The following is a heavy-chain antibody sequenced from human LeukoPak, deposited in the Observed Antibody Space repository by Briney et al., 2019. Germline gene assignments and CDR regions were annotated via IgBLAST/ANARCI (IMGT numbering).Heavy chain of an antibody. V-gene: IGHV1-8*01. CDR2: VNPNSGNT. Sequence: ASVKVSCKASGYTFTSYDIHWVRQATGQGLEWMGWVNPNSGNTGYAQKFQGRVTMTRNTSIRTAYLELSSLTSEDTAVYYCARAYYDILTGYYNDYWGQGTLVTVSS. CDR3: ARAYYDILTGYYNDY. CDR1: GYTFTSYD. D-gene: IGHD3-9*01. J-gene: IGHJ4*02.